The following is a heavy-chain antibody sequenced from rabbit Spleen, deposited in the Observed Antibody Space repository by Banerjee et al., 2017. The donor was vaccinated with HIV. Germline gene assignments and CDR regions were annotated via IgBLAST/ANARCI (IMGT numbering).Heavy chain of an antibody. V-gene: IGHV1S7*01. Sequence: QLVESGGGLAQPGGSLKLSCKASGFTLSSYYMNWVRQAPGKGLEWIGYIDPVFGITYYATWVNGRFTISSHNAQNTLYLQLNSLTAADTATYFCAREASSGWGVVSFYFNLWGQGTLVT. D-gene: IGHD4-1*01. J-gene: IGHJ4*01. CDR1: GFTLSSYY. CDR3: AREASSGWGVVSFYFNL. CDR2: IDPVFGIT.